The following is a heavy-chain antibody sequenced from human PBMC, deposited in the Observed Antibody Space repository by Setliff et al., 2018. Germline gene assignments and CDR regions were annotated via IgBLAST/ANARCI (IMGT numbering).Heavy chain of an antibody. V-gene: IGHV1-46*03. CDR3: ARDRFYNSWSGTSITAPHDAFDI. D-gene: IGHD3-3*01. Sequence: RASVKVSCKASGYTLSKYYMHWVRQAPGQGLEWMGIINPSGGLTKYAQKFQGRVTMTSDTSTNTVYLEVSSLRSEDTAVYFCARDRFYNSWSGTSITAPHDAFDIWGQGTMGTVS. CDR2: INPSGGLT. J-gene: IGHJ3*02. CDR1: GYTLSKYY.